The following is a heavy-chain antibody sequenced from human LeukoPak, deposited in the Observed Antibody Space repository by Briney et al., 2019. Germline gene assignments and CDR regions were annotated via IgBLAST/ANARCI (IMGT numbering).Heavy chain of an antibody. CDR3: ASGLSITMIVVVQPFNY. J-gene: IGHJ4*02. Sequence: ASVKVSCKASGGTFSSYAISWVRQAPGQGLEWMGGIIPIFGTANYAQKFQGRVTITADESTSTAYMGLSSLRSEDTAVYYCASGLSITMIVVVQPFNYWGQGTLVTVSS. D-gene: IGHD3-22*01. V-gene: IGHV1-69*13. CDR2: IIPIFGTA. CDR1: GGTFSSYA.